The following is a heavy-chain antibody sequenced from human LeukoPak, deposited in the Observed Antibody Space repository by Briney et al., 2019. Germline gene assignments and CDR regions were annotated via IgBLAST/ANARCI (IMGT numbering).Heavy chain of an antibody. CDR2: ISYDGSNK. J-gene: IGHJ4*02. V-gene: IGHV3-30*03. Sequence: GRSLRLSCAASGFTFSSYGMHWVRQAPGKGLEWVAVISYDGSNKYYADSVKGRFTISRDNSKNTLYLQMNSLRAEDTAVYYCARSPPTDWGQGTLVTVSS. CDR1: GFTFSSYG. CDR3: ARSPPTD.